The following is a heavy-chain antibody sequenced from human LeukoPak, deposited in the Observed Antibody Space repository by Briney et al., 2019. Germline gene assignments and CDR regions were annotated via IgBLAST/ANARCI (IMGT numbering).Heavy chain of an antibody. Sequence: GGSLRLSCAASGFTFSSYGMQWVRQAPGKGLEWVAVIWYDGSNKYYADSVKGRFTISRDNSKNTLYLQMNSLRAEDTAVYYCARQYYYDSSGYYNSYYYYYGMDVWGQGTTVTVSS. D-gene: IGHD3-22*01. V-gene: IGHV3-33*01. J-gene: IGHJ6*02. CDR2: IWYDGSNK. CDR1: GFTFSSYG. CDR3: ARQYYYDSSGYYNSYYYYYGMDV.